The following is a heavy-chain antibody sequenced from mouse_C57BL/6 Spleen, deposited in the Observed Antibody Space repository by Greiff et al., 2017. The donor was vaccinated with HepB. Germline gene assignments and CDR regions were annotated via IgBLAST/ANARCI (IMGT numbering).Heavy chain of an antibody. Sequence: VKLQQPGTELVKPGASVKLSCKASGYTFTSYWMHWVKQRPGQGLEWIGNINPSNGGTNYNEKFKSKATLTVDKSSSTAYMQLSSLTSEDSAVYYCAREEAMVITTVFDYWGQGTTLTVSS. CDR3: AREEAMVITTVFDY. V-gene: IGHV1-53*01. CDR1: GYTFTSYW. CDR2: INPSNGGT. D-gene: IGHD1-1*01. J-gene: IGHJ2*01.